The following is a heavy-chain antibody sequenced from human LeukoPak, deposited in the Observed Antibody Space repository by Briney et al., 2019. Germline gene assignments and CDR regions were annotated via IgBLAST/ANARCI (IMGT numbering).Heavy chain of an antibody. CDR2: ISGYNDNT. D-gene: IGHD3-22*01. CDR3: ARGGVSSAYVDY. Sequence: ASVTVSCKASGYTFINYGIPWVRQAPGQGLGWMGWISGYNDNTNYAQNLQGRVTMSADTSTNTTYMELRGLRFDDTAVYYCARGGVSSAYVDYWGQGTLVSVSS. J-gene: IGHJ4*02. V-gene: IGHV1-18*04. CDR1: GYTFINYG.